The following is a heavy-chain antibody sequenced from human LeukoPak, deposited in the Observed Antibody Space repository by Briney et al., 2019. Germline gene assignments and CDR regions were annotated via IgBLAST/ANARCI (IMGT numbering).Heavy chain of an antibody. J-gene: IGHJ4*02. CDR1: GFTVRSNY. CDR2: IYSGGST. V-gene: IGHV3-53*01. Sequence: GGSLRLSCAASGFTVRSNYMSWVRQAPGKVLEGVSVIYSGGSTYYSDSVKGRFTISGDNSKNTLFLQMNGLRAEDTAVYYCARGPGDYFDFWGQGTLVTVSS. CDR3: ARGPGDYFDF. D-gene: IGHD1-14*01.